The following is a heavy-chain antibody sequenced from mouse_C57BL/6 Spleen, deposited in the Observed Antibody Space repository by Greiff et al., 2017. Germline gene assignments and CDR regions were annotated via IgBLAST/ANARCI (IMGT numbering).Heavy chain of an antibody. V-gene: IGHV5-17*01. D-gene: IGHD1-1*01. Sequence: EVNVVESGGGLVKPGGSLKLSCAASGFTFSDYGMHWVRQAPGKGLEWVAYISSGSSTIYYADTVKGRFTISRDNAKNTLFLQMTSLRSEDTAMYYCARRYGSSWFAYWGQGTLVTFSA. J-gene: IGHJ3*01. CDR3: ARRYGSSWFAY. CDR2: ISSGSSTI. CDR1: GFTFSDYG.